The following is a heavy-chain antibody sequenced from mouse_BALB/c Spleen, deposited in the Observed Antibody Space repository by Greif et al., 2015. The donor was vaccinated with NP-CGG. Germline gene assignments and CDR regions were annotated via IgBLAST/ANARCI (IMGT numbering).Heavy chain of an antibody. V-gene: IGHV14-4*02. Sequence: EVQLQQSGAELVRSGASVKLSCTASGFNIKDYYMHWVKQRPEQGLEWIGWIDPENGDTEYAPKFQGKATMTADTSSNTAYLQLSSLTSEDTAVYYCNGRPTVVATDWYFDVWGAGTTVTVSS. D-gene: IGHD1-1*01. CDR3: NGRPTVVATDWYFDV. CDR1: GFNIKDYY. J-gene: IGHJ1*01. CDR2: IDPENGDT.